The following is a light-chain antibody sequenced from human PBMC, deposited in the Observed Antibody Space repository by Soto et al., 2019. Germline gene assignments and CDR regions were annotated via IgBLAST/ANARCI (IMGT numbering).Light chain of an antibody. Sequence: QSALTQPASVSGSPGQSTTISCTGTSSDVGGYNYVSWYQLHPGKAPKLMIYEVSNRPSGISNRFSASKSGNTASLTISGLQAEDEADYYCFSYTSSTAYVFGTGTKVTVL. CDR3: FSYTSSTAYV. CDR1: SSDVGGYNY. J-gene: IGLJ1*01. CDR2: EVS. V-gene: IGLV2-14*01.